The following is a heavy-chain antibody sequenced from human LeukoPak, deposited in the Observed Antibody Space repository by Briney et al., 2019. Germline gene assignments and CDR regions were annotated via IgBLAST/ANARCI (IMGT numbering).Heavy chain of an antibody. Sequence: GGSLRLSCAASGFTFSTYGMHWVRQAPGKGLEWVAFIRYGGSNKYYADSVKGRFTISRDNSKNTLYLQMNSLRAEDTAVYYCARGPGRYTSGLRYYYGMDVWGQGTTVTVSS. CDR3: ARGPGRYTSGLRYYYGMDV. V-gene: IGHV3-30*02. CDR1: GFTFSTYG. CDR2: IRYGGSNK. D-gene: IGHD6-19*01. J-gene: IGHJ6*02.